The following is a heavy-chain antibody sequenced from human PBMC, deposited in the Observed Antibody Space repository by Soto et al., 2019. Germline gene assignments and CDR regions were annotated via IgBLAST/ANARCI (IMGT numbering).Heavy chain of an antibody. CDR2: IYYSGST. D-gene: IGHD6-13*01. V-gene: IGHV4-39*01. CDR1: GGSISSSSYY. Sequence: PSETLSLTCTVSGGSISSSSYYWGWIRQPPGKGLEWIGSIYYSGSTNYNSSLKSRVTISVDTSKNQFSLKLSSVTAADTAVYYCARLIAAAGPPYYYYGMDVWGQGTTVTVSS. CDR3: ARLIAAAGPPYYYYGMDV. J-gene: IGHJ6*02.